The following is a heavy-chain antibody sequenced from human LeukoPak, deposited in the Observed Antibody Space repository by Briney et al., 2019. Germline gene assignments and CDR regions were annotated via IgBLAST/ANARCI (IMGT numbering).Heavy chain of an antibody. CDR3: ARILSSSWYEYFHH. D-gene: IGHD6-19*01. Sequence: ASVKVSCKASGGTFSNYAISWVRQAPGQGLEWMGAIIPIFGTANYAQKFQGRVTITADESTSTAYMELSSLRSEDTAVYYCARILSSSWYEYFHHWGQAPWSPSPQ. V-gene: IGHV1-69*13. CDR1: GGTFSNYA. J-gene: IGHJ1*01. CDR2: IIPIFGTA.